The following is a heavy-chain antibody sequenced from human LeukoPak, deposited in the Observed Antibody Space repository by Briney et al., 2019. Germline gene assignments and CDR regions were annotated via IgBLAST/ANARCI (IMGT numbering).Heavy chain of an antibody. CDR1: GYTHTELS. CDR3: ATRIQLWGNYFDY. D-gene: IGHD5-18*01. CDR2: FDPEDGET. V-gene: IGHV1-24*01. J-gene: IGHJ4*02. Sequence: ASVKVSCKVSGYTHTELSMHWVRQAPGKGLEWMGGFDPEDGETIYAQKFQGRVTMTEDTSTDTAYMELSSLRSEDTAVYYCATRIQLWGNYFDYWGQGTLVTVSS.